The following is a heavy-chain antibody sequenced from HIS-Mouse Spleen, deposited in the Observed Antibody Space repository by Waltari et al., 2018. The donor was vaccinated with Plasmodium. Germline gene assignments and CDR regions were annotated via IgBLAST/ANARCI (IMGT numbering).Heavy chain of an antibody. D-gene: IGHD2-8*01. Sequence: QVQLVESGGGVVQPGRSLRLSCAASGFTFSSSGMHWVRQAPGKGLEWVAVIWYDGSNKYYADSVKGRFTISRDNSKNTLYLQMNSLRAEDTAVYYCAKVAQGTRDAFDIWGQGTMVTVSS. CDR2: IWYDGSNK. J-gene: IGHJ3*02. V-gene: IGHV3-33*06. CDR1: GFTFSSSG. CDR3: AKVAQGTRDAFDI.